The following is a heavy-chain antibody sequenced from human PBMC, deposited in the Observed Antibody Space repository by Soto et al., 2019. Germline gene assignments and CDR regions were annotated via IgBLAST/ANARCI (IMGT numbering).Heavy chain of an antibody. CDR2: ISNRGDT. Sequence: GGSLRLSCTASGFIVSDTYVNWVRQVPGKGLEWVSVISNRGDTHYADSVRGRFSLSRDISDNTLHLQMNNLRVEDTAVYYCAREPRYCRGGSCSITGDAYDIWGQGTMVTV. J-gene: IGHJ3*02. V-gene: IGHV3-66*01. D-gene: IGHD2-15*01. CDR1: GFIVSDTY. CDR3: AREPRYCRGGSCSITGDAYDI.